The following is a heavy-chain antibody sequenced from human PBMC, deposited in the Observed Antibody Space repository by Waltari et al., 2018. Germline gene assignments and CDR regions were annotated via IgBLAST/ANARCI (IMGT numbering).Heavy chain of an antibody. J-gene: IGHJ3*02. Sequence: QVQLVQSGAEVKKPGSSVKVSCKASGDTFSTYDITWVRQAPGQGLEWMGGIIPICDTPSYPQKFQGRVTMTADASTKTAYMGLSSLRSEDTAVYYCARDVSLVVTDDDPDIWGQGTMVTVSS. V-gene: IGHV1-69*12. CDR1: GDTFSTYD. D-gene: IGHD3-16*01. CDR2: IIPICDTP. CDR3: ARDVSLVVTDDDPDI.